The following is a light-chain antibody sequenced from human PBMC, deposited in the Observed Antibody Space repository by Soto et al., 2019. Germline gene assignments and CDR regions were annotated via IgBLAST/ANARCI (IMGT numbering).Light chain of an antibody. J-gene: IGKJ1*01. V-gene: IGKV3-20*01. Sequence: EIVMTQSPATLSVSPGEGATLSCRASQSVSSNYLAWYQQKPGQAPRLLIYGAPSRATGIPDRFSGSGPGTDFTLTISRLEPEDFAVYYCQQYDSSPGTFGQGTKVDIK. CDR1: QSVSSNY. CDR2: GAP. CDR3: QQYDSSPGT.